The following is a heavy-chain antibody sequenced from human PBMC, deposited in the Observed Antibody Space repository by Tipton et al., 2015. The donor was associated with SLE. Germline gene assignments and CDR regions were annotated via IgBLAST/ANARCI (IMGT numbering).Heavy chain of an antibody. CDR2: IIPHFGTE. D-gene: IGHD3-3*01. CDR3: VRGFNGDFWSGYSRYYYMDI. Sequence: QVQLVQSGAEVKKPGSSVKVSCKASRGTFSTYPITWVRQAPGQGLEWIGGIIPHFGTENYAERFHGRVTIATDESASTAFMELSSLRSGDTAVYYCVRGFNGDFWSGYSRYYYMDIWGKGTTVTVSS. V-gene: IGHV1-69*01. CDR1: RGTFSTYP. J-gene: IGHJ6*04.